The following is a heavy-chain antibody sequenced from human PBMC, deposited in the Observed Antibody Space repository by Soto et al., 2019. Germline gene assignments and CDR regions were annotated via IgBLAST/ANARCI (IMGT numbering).Heavy chain of an antibody. CDR2: IYYSGST. CDR1: GGSISSGGYY. J-gene: IGHJ6*02. D-gene: IGHD3-10*01. V-gene: IGHV4-39*01. Sequence: SETLSLTCTVSGGSISSGGYYWSWIRQPPGKGLEWIGSIYYSGSTYYNPSLKSRVTISVDTSKNQFSLKLSSVTAADTAVYYCARRRITMVRGVITYYYYYGMDVWGQGTTVTVSS. CDR3: ARRRITMVRGVITYYYYYGMDV.